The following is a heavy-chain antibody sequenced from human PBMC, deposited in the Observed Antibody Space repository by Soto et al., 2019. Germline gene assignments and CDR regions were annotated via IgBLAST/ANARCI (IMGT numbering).Heavy chain of an antibody. J-gene: IGHJ5*02. V-gene: IGHV3-33*08. CDR2: IWYDGSIT. CDR3: ARALGQFGNWFDP. Sequence: QVQLVESGGGVVQPGRSLRLSCAGSGFSFSTYGMHWVRQAPGKGLEWVAVIWYDGSITYYADSVKGRFTMSRDNSKNTLYLQMNSLGAEDAAVYYCARALGQFGNWFDPWGQGTLVTVSS. CDR1: GFSFSTYG. D-gene: IGHD3-10*01.